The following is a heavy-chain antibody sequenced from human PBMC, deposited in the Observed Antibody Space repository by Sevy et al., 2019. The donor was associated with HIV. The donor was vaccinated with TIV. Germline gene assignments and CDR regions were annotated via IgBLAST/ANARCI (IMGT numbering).Heavy chain of an antibody. D-gene: IGHD3-22*01. CDR2: ISYDGSDK. J-gene: IGHJ4*02. CDR3: AKDLLGDYYDSSGVLDY. Sequence: GGCLRLSCAASGFTISSYGMHWVRQAPGKGLEWVAVISYDGSDKFYADSVKGRFTISRDNSKNTVYLQMNSLGPEDAAVYYCAKDLLGDYYDSSGVLDYWGQGTLVTVSS. V-gene: IGHV3-30*18. CDR1: GFTISSYG.